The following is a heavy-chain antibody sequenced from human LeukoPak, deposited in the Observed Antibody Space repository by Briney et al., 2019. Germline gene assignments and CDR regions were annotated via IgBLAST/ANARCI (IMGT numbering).Heavy chain of an antibody. CDR3: ARHEVASWLLLYYFDY. Sequence: SETLSLTCTVSGGSISSSSDYWGWIRQPPGKGLEWIVRIYYSGSTYYNPSLKSRVTISVDTSKNQFSLTLSSVPAAATAVYYFARHEVASWLLLYYFDYWGQPTLVTVPS. D-gene: IGHD3-22*01. CDR1: GGSISSSSDY. CDR2: IYYSGST. V-gene: IGHV4-39*01. J-gene: IGHJ4*02.